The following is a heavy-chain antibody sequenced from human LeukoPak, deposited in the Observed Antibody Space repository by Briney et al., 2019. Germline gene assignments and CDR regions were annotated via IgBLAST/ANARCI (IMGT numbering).Heavy chain of an antibody. Sequence: GGSLRLSCAASGFTFSSYWMSWVRQAPGEGLEWVAKINQDGTEKAYVDSVRGRFTISRDNSKNTLYLQMNSLRAEDTAVYYCARDPLGTRPGFDYWGQGTLVTVSS. CDR1: GFTFSSYW. CDR2: INQDGTEK. V-gene: IGHV3-7*01. CDR3: ARDPLGTRPGFDY. D-gene: IGHD1-1*01. J-gene: IGHJ4*02.